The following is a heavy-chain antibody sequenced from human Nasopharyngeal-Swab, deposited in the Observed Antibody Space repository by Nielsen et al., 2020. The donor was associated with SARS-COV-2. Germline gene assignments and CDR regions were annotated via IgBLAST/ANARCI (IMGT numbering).Heavy chain of an antibody. CDR1: GGSISSYY. V-gene: IGHV4-59*12. CDR2: IYYSGST. CDR3: AREPERVVLVRGGPACYMDG. J-gene: IGHJ6*03. D-gene: IGHD1-14*01. Sequence: SETLSLTCTVSGGSISSYYWSWIRQPPGKGLEWIGYIYYSGSTNYNPSLKSRVTISVDTSKNQFSLKLSSVTAADTAVYYCAREPERVVLVRGGPACYMDGWGKGTTVTVSS.